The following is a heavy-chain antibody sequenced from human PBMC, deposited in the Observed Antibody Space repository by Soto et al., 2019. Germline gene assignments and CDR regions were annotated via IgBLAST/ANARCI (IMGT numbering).Heavy chain of an antibody. J-gene: IGHJ3*01. D-gene: IGHD6-19*01. Sequence: QVQLQESGPGLVKPSGTLSLTCAVSGDSISNSRWWTWVRQPPGKGLEWIGDIFHSGDTNYNPSLKSRVFISVDKSQNQFSLKVSSVTAADTAVYYCAYSTGWYRHDVWGQGTLVPVSS. V-gene: IGHV4-4*02. CDR2: IFHSGDT. CDR3: AYSTGWYRHDV. CDR1: GDSISNSRW.